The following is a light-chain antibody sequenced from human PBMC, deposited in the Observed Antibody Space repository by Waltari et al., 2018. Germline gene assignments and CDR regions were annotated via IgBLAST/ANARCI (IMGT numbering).Light chain of an antibody. V-gene: IGLV2-14*03. CDR2: DVS. CDR3: SSYTSSSTLGV. Sequence: QSALTQPASVSGSPGQSINISCTGTSSDVGGYNSVSWYQQHPGKAPKLMIYDVSNRPSGVSNRFSGSKSGNTASLTISGLQAEDEADYYCSSYTSSSTLGVFGGGTKLTVL. CDR1: SSDVGGYNS. J-gene: IGLJ2*01.